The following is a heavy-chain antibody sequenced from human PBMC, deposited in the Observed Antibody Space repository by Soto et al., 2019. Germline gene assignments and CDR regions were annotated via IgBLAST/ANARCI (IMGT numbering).Heavy chain of an antibody. D-gene: IGHD4-17*01. J-gene: IGHJ4*02. CDR2: ISNDGNIK. CDR3: AKDWDYGDNDAFDY. V-gene: IGHV3-30*18. CDR1: GFIFSKYG. Sequence: QVQLVESGGGVVQPGRSLRLSCAASGFIFSKYGMHWVRQAPGKGLEWVAVISNDGNIKYYGDSVKGRFTISRDNSKNTLSLQINSLRAEDTAVYYCAKDWDYGDNDAFDYWGQGTLVIVSS.